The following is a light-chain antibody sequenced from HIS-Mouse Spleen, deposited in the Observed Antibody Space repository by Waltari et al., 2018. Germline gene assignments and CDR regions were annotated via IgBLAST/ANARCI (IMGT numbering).Light chain of an antibody. J-gene: IGLJ2*01. Sequence: SYVLTQPPSVSVAPGKTARITCGGNNIGSKSVHWYQQKPGQAPVLVVSDDSDRPSGIPERVAGSNAGNTATLTISRVEAGDEADYYCQVWDSSSDHVVFGGGTKLTVL. CDR3: QVWDSSSDHVV. CDR2: DDS. V-gene: IGLV3-21*03. CDR1: NIGSKS.